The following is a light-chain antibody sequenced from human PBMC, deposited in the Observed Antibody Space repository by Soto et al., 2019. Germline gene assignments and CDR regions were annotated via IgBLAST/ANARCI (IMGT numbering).Light chain of an antibody. CDR3: QQSFNTPLT. CDR1: QSISSH. J-gene: IGKJ4*01. Sequence: DIQMTQSPSSLSASVGDRVTITCRASQSISSHLNWYQQRPGKAPKLLIYAASSLQSGVPSRFSGSGSGTDFTLAITSLHPEDFATYYCQQSFNTPLTFGGGTKVEIK. CDR2: AAS. V-gene: IGKV1-39*01.